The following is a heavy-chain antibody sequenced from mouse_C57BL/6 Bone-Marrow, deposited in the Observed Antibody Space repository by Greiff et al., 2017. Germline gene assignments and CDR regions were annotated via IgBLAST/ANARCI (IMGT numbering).Heavy chain of an antibody. CDR1: GYTFTSYW. Sequence: QVQLKQPGAELVKPGASVKMSCKASGYTFTSYWLTWVKQRPGQGLEWIGDIYPGIGSPNYNEKFKIKAPLTVDTSSSTAYMQLSSLTSEDSAVYYCARDYYGPWGQGTLVTVSA. CDR2: IYPGIGSP. D-gene: IGHD1-1*01. V-gene: IGHV1-55*01. CDR3: ARDYYGP. J-gene: IGHJ3*01.